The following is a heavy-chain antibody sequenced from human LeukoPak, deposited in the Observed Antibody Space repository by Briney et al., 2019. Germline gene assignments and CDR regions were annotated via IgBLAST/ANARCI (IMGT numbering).Heavy chain of an antibody. V-gene: IGHV1-18*01. J-gene: IGHJ4*02. CDR1: GGTFSIYG. CDR2: ISAYNGNT. Sequence: GASVTVSCKASGGTFSIYGISWVRQAPGQGLEWMGWISAYNGNTNYAQKLQGRVTMTTDTSTSTAYMELRSLRSDDTAVYYCARVRDTYYYDSSGYWDFDYWGQGTLVTVSS. D-gene: IGHD3-22*01. CDR3: ARVRDTYYYDSSGYWDFDY.